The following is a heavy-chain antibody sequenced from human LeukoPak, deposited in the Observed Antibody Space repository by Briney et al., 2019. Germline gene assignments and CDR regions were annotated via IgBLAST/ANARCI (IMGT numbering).Heavy chain of an antibody. CDR1: GGSISNYY. J-gene: IGHJ3*02. CDR2: IYTSGST. CDR3: ARQSPLYYDSIGAFDI. Sequence: SETLSLTCTVSGGSISNYYWSWIRQPAGKGLEWIGRIYTSGSTNYNPSLKSRVTMSVDTSKNQFSLKLSSVTAADTAVYYCARQSPLYYDSIGAFDIWGQGTMVAVSS. V-gene: IGHV4-4*07. D-gene: IGHD3-22*01.